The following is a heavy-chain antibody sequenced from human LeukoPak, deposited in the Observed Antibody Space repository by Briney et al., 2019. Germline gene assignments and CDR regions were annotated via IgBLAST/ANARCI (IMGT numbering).Heavy chain of an antibody. CDR2: ISGSGGST. D-gene: IGHD2-2*01. J-gene: IGHJ3*02. CDR1: GFTFSSYA. CDR3: ARDWGYIVVVPTASVEAFDI. V-gene: IGHV3-23*01. Sequence: GGSLRLSCAASGFTFSSYAMSWVRQAPGKGLEWVSAISGSGGSTYYADSVKGRFTISRDNSKNTLYLQMNSLRAEDTAVYYCARDWGYIVVVPTASVEAFDIWGQGTMVTVSS.